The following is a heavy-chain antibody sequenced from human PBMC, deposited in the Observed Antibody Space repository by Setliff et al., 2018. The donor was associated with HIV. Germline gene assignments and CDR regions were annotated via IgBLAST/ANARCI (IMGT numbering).Heavy chain of an antibody. CDR2: ISAYNGNT. D-gene: IGHD3-3*01. V-gene: IGHV1-18*01. CDR3: ARPYNFWSGFPDAFDI. CDR1: GYTFTSYG. J-gene: IGHJ3*02. Sequence: ASVKVSCKASGYTFTSYGISWVRQAPGQGLEWVGWISAYNGNTNYAQKLQGRVTMTTDTSTSTAYMELRSLRSDDTAVYYCARPYNFWSGFPDAFDIWGQGTMVTV.